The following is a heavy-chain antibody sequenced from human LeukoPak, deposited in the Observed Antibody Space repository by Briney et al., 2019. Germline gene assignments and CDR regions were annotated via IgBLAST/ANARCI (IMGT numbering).Heavy chain of an antibody. Sequence: PGGSLRLSCAASGFTFDDYAMHWVRQAPGKGLEWVSLISGDGGSTYYADSVKGRFTISRDNSKNSLYLQMNSLKTEDIALYYCAIAMFRGAVAGTEVFDA. CDR1: GFTFDDYA. V-gene: IGHV3-43*02. CDR2: ISGDGGST. CDR3: AIAMFRGAVAGTEVFDA. J-gene: IGHJ3*01. D-gene: IGHD6-19*01.